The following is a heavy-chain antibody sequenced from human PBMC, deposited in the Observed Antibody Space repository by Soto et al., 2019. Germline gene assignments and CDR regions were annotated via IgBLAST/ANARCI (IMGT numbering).Heavy chain of an antibody. CDR1: GCPFSSYA. V-gene: IGHV3-23*01. J-gene: IGHJ4*02. CDR3: ARDPSTGYADH. Sequence: EVHLLESGGDLVQPGGSLRLSCAASGCPFSSYALNWVRQSPGKGLEWVSTISSSGDSTYYADSVKGRFTISRDNSKSTLYLQMNSLRAEDTAIYSCARDPSTGYADHWGQGTLVTVSS. CDR2: ISSSGDST. D-gene: IGHD3-9*01.